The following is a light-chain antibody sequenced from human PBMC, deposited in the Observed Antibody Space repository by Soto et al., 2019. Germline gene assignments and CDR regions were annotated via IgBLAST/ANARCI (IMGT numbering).Light chain of an antibody. V-gene: IGKV1-9*01. CDR3: QQLNSYPLT. J-gene: IGKJ4*02. Sequence: DIQLTQSPSFLSASVGDRVTITCRASQGISSYLAWYQQKPGKAPNLLIYAASSLQSGVPSRFSGSGSGTEFALTISGLQPEDFAYYYCQQLNSYPLTFGGGTKVEIK. CDR2: AAS. CDR1: QGISSY.